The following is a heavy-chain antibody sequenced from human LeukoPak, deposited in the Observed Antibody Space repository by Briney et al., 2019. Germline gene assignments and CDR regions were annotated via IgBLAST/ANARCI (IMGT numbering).Heavy chain of an antibody. CDR2: IYYSGST. D-gene: IGHD3-16*01. Sequence: SETLSLTCTVSGGSISSGSYYWGWIRQPPGKGLEWIVSIYYSGSTYYNPSLKSRVTISVDTSKKQYSLKLSSATAADTAVYYCARVLDLSKRGLDAFDIWGQGTMVTVSS. J-gene: IGHJ3*02. CDR1: GGSISSGSYY. CDR3: ARVLDLSKRGLDAFDI. V-gene: IGHV4-39*07.